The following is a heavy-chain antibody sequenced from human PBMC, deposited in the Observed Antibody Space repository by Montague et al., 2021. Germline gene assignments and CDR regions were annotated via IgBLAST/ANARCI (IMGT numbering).Heavy chain of an antibody. V-gene: IGHV4-38-2*02. Sequence: SETLSLTCTVSRSLINSDYYWGWIRQPPGKGLEWMGSASHGGRTYYNPSLKSRATISVDTSNNHFSLRLSSVTAADTAMYYCARERDRYYYMDIWGKGTTITVSS. J-gene: IGHJ6*03. CDR1: RSLINSDYY. CDR2: ASHGGRT. CDR3: ARERDRYYYMDI.